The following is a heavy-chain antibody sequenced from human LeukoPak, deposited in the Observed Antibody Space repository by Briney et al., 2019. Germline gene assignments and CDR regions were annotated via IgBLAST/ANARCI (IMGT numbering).Heavy chain of an antibody. CDR1: GGSISSYY. CDR2: IYSSGST. J-gene: IGHJ6*03. CDR3: ASHYYYYYMDV. V-gene: IGHV4-59*08. Sequence: SETLSLTCTVSGGSISSYYWSWIRQPPGKGLEWIGYIYSSGSTNYNPSLKSRVTISVDTSKNQFSLKLSSVTAADTAVYYCASHYYYYYMDVWGKGTTVTVSS.